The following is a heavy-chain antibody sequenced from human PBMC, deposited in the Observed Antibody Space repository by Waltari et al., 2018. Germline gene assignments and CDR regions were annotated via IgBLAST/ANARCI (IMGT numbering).Heavy chain of an antibody. CDR1: GYSFTNYG. CDR2: ISAYNGNR. Sequence: QVHLLQSGPEVKKPGASVKVSCKASGYSFTNYGISWVRQAPGQGLEWMGWISAYNGNRNYAQKLQGRVTMNTDTSTRTAYMELRNLRSDDTAVYYCAREEDYYYYGMDVWGQGTTVNVSS. V-gene: IGHV1-18*01. J-gene: IGHJ6*02. CDR3: AREEDYYYYGMDV.